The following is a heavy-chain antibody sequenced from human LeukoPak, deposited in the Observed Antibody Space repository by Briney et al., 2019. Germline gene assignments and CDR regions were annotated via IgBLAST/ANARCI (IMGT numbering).Heavy chain of an antibody. CDR3: AREGGPYRPLDY. D-gene: IGHD3-16*01. Sequence: PSETLSLTCGVSGGSISNTNWWTWVRRPPGKGLEWIGEVNLQGSTNYNPSLMGRVAMSVDTSENHVSLQLTSVTAADTAVYYCAREGGPYRPLDYSGQGTLVTVS. V-gene: IGHV4-4*02. CDR1: GGSISNTNW. J-gene: IGHJ4*02. CDR2: VNLQGST.